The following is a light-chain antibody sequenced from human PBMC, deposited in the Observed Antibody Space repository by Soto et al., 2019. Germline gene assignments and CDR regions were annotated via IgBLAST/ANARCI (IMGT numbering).Light chain of an antibody. V-gene: IGKV1-39*01. J-gene: IGKJ1*01. CDR1: QSVDRY. Sequence: DIQMTQSPSSLSASVGDRVTITCRASQSVDRYLNWYQHKPGKAPQPLIYAASSLQSGVPSRFSGSGSGTDFTLTIDNLQPEDFATYYCQQSHNTWTFGQGTKV. CDR3: QQSHNTWT. CDR2: AAS.